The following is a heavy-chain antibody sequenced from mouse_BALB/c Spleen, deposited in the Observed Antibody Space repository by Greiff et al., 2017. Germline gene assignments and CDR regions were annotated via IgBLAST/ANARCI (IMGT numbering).Heavy chain of an antibody. Sequence: VQLQQSGPGLVKPSQSLSLTCSVTGYSITSGYYWNWIRQFPGNKLEWMGYISYDGSNNYNPSLKNRISITRDTSKNQFFLKLNSVTTEDTATYYCANLRFAYWGQGTLVTVSA. J-gene: IGHJ3*01. CDR3: ANLRFAY. CDR2: ISYDGSN. CDR1: GYSITSGYY. V-gene: IGHV3-6*02.